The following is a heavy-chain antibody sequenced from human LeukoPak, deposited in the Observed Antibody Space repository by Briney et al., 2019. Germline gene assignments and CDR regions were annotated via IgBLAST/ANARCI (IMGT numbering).Heavy chain of an antibody. J-gene: IGHJ4*02. CDR2: ISYDGSNK. V-gene: IGHV3-30*18. Sequence: GESLRLSCAASGFTFSSYGMHWVRQAPGKGLEWVAVISYDGSNKYYADSVKGRFTISRDNSKNTLYLQMNSLRAEDTAVYYCAKDSGSYGDYWGQGTLVTVSS. CDR3: AKDSGSYGDY. CDR1: GFTFSSYG. D-gene: IGHD1-26*01.